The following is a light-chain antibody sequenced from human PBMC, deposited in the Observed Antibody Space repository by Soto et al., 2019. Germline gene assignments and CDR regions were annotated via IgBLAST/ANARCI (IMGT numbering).Light chain of an antibody. V-gene: IGLV7-43*01. J-gene: IGLJ2*01. CDR1: TGAVTSGDY. CDR2: STG. Sequence: QAVVTQEPSLTVSPGGTVTLTCASSTGAVTSGDYPNWFQQKPGQAPRARTYSTGNKHSWTPARFSGSLLGGKAALTLSGVQHEDEAEYYCLLYYGGAQLVFGGGTKLTVL. CDR3: LLYYGGAQLV.